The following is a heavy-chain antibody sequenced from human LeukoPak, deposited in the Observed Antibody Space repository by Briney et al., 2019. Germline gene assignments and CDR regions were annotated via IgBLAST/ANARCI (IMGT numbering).Heavy chain of an antibody. Sequence: GGSLRLSCAASGFTFSSYWMHWVRQAPGKGLVWVSRINSDGSSTSYADSVRGRFTISRDNAKNTLYLQMNSLRAKDTAVYYCARGLDFWSGVNWFDPWGQGTLVTVSS. CDR2: INSDGSST. D-gene: IGHD3-3*01. CDR1: GFTFSSYW. J-gene: IGHJ5*02. CDR3: ARGLDFWSGVNWFDP. V-gene: IGHV3-74*01.